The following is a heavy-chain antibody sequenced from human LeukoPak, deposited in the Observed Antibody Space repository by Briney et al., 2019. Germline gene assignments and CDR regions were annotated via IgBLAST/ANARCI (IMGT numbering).Heavy chain of an antibody. D-gene: IGHD4-17*01. CDR3: ASSKTVTTYYDAFDI. Sequence: GGSLRLSCAASGFTVSSNYMSWVRQAPGKGLEWVSVIYSGGSTYYADSVKGRFTISRDNSKNTLHLQMNSLRAEDTAVYYCASSKTVTTYYDAFDIWGQGTMVTVSS. CDR2: IYSGGST. V-gene: IGHV3-53*01. CDR1: GFTVSSNY. J-gene: IGHJ3*02.